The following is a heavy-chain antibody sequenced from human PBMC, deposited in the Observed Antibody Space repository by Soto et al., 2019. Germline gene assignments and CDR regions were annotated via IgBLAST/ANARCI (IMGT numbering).Heavy chain of an antibody. V-gene: IGHV4-39*01. CDR1: GGSISSSSYY. Sequence: PSETLSLTCTVSGGSISSSSYYWGWIRQPPGKGLEWIGSIYYSGSTYYNPSLKSRVTISVHTSKNQFSLKLSSVTAADTAVYYCARLPSYDFWSGYYYYYYYGMDVWGQGTTVTVSS. CDR2: IYYSGST. D-gene: IGHD3-3*01. J-gene: IGHJ6*02. CDR3: ARLPSYDFWSGYYYYYYYGMDV.